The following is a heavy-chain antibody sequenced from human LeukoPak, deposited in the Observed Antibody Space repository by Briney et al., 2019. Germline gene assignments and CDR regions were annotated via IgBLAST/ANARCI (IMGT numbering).Heavy chain of an antibody. CDR2: IYYSGST. CDR1: GGSISSSSYY. D-gene: IGHD4-11*01. CDR3: ARDRIVYSNFDY. J-gene: IGHJ4*02. V-gene: IGHV4-39*07. Sequence: PSETLSLTCTVSGGSISSSSYYWGWIRQPPGKGLEWIGSIYYSGSTYYNPSLKSRVTISVDTSKNQFSLKLSSVTAADTAVYYCARDRIVYSNFDYWGQGTLVTVSS.